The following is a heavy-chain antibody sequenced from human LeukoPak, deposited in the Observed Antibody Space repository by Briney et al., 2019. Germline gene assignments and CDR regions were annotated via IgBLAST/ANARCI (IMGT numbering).Heavy chain of an antibody. D-gene: IGHD6-19*01. J-gene: IGHJ4*02. CDR2: IRGSGEGT. CDR3: AREGTGWSFDY. Sequence: EGSLRLSCAASGFTFNTYAMSWVRQAPGEGLEWVSAIRGSGEGTYYADSVRGRFTISRDDSKNTLYLQMNSLRAEDTAIYYCAREGTGWSFDYWSQGTLVTVSS. V-gene: IGHV3-23*01. CDR1: GFTFNTYA.